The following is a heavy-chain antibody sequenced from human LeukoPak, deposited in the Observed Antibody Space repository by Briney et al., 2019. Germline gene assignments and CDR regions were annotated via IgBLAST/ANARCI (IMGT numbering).Heavy chain of an antibody. CDR2: FDREDDEA. D-gene: IGHD1-7*01. CDR3: ATDVTGTAPYDF. Sequence: ASVKVTCKVSGYSLSELSIHWVRQAPGKGLEWIGGFDREDDEAVYEQRFQGRVTMTEDPSTETAYMELSSLTSEDAGVYYCATDVTGTAPYDFWGQGTPVTVSS. V-gene: IGHV1-24*01. CDR1: GYSLSELS. J-gene: IGHJ4*02.